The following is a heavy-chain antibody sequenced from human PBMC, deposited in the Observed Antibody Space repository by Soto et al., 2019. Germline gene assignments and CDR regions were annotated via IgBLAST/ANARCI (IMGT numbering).Heavy chain of an antibody. J-gene: IGHJ4*02. V-gene: IGHV4-59*01. D-gene: IGHD3-10*01. CDR1: GGTFSSYY. Sequence: WGTLTLTCTASGGTFSSYYWSWIRQPPGKGLEWIGYIDHSGSTKYNPSRKSRVTISVDTTKNQFSQKLSSVTAADTAVDYCARGAAMVRGVIDYWGQGTLVTVSS. CDR2: IDHSGST. CDR3: ARGAAMVRGVIDY.